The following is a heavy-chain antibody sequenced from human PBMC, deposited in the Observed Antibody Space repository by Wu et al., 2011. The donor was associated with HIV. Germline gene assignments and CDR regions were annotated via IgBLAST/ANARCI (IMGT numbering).Heavy chain of an antibody. CDR2: INPNSGGT. CDR1: GYTFTGYY. V-gene: IGHV1-2*02. Sequence: VQLVQSGAEVKKPGASVKVSCKASGYTFTGYYMHWVRQAPGQGLEWMGWINPNSGGTNYAQKFQGRVTMTRDTSISTAYLELSSLTSADTAVFYCAVLGISMVRGFMTPFDPWGQGTLVTVSS. CDR3: AVLGISMVRGFMTPFDP. J-gene: IGHJ5*02. D-gene: IGHD3-10*01.